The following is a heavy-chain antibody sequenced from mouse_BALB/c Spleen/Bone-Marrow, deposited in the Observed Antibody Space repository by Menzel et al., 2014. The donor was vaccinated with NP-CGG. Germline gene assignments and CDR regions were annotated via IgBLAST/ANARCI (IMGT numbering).Heavy chain of an antibody. D-gene: IGHD4-1*01. CDR1: GFTFSNYW. CDR2: IRLKSNNYAT. V-gene: IGHV6-6*02. Sequence: EVKLQEAGGGLVQVGGSMKLSCVASGFTFSNYWMNWVRQSPEKGLEWVAEIRLKSNNYATHYAESVKGRFTISRDDSKSSVYLQMNNLRGEDTGIYYCTTGFAYWGQGTLVTVSA. J-gene: IGHJ3*01. CDR3: TTGFAY.